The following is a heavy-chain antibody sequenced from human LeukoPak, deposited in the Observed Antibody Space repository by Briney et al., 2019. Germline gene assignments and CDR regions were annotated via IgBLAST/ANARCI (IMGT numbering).Heavy chain of an antibody. CDR2: INHSGST. CDR3: AVGGGVNTAMVAY. D-gene: IGHD5-18*01. V-gene: IGHV4-34*01. Sequence: SETRSLTCAVYGGSFSGYYWSWIRQPPGKGLEWIGEINHSGSTNYNPSLKSRVTISVDTSKNQFSLKLSSVTAADTAVYYCAVGGGVNTAMVAYWGQGTLVTVSS. CDR1: GGSFSGYY. J-gene: IGHJ4*02.